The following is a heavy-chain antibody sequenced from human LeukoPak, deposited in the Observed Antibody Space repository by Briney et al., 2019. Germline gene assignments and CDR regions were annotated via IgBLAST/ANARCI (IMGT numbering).Heavy chain of an antibody. Sequence: ASVKVSCKASGCTFTGYYMHWVRQAPGQGLEWMGWINPNSGGTNYAQKFQGRVTMTRDTSISTAYMELSRLRSDDTAVYYCARLTRLRYGDYVEYFQHWGQGTLVTVSS. CDR1: GCTFTGYY. D-gene: IGHD4-17*01. CDR3: ARLTRLRYGDYVEYFQH. CDR2: INPNSGGT. V-gene: IGHV1-2*02. J-gene: IGHJ1*01.